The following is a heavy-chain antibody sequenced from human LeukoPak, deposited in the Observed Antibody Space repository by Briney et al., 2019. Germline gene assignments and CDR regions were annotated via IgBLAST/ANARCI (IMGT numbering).Heavy chain of an antibody. D-gene: IGHD2-2*01. J-gene: IGHJ3*02. CDR1: GGSISSGGYY. CDR2: IYYSGST. V-gene: IGHV4-31*03. CDR3: ARDLLWVGYCSSTSCSDAFDI. Sequence: PSETLSLTCTVSGGSISSGGYYWSWIRQHPGTGLEWSGYIYYSGSTYYNPSLKSRVTISVDTSKNQFSLKLSSVTAADTAVYYCARDLLWVGYCSSTSCSDAFDIWGQGTMVTVCS.